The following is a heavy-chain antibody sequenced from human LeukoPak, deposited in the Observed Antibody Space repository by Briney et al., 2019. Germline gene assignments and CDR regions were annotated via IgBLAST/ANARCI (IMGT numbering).Heavy chain of an antibody. J-gene: IGHJ4*02. CDR3: ARASRGYSWFDY. V-gene: IGHV4-59*01. CDR1: GGSITSYY. D-gene: IGHD3-22*01. Sequence: SETLSLTCTVSGGSITSYYWSWIRQPPGKGLEWIGYISYIGSTNYNPSRTSRVTISVDTSKNQFSLKLSSVTAADTAVYYCARASRGYSWFDYWGQGTLVTVSS. CDR2: ISYIGST.